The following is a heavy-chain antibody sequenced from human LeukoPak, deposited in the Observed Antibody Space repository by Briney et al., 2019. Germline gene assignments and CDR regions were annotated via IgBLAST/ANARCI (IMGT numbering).Heavy chain of an antibody. J-gene: IGHJ4*02. CDR2: ISSGGST. CDR3: AREKGIAVAFMD. Sequence: GGSLRLSCVASGFTVNNNYMNWVRQGPGKGLEWVSVISSGGSTYYADSVTGRFTISRDNSKNTLYLQMNSLRAEDTAVYYCAREKGIAVAFMDWGQGTLVTVSS. CDR1: GFTVNNNY. D-gene: IGHD6-19*01. V-gene: IGHV3-53*01.